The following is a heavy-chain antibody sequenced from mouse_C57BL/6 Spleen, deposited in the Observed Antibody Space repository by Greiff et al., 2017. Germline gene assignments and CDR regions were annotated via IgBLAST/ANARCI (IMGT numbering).Heavy chain of an antibody. V-gene: IGHV1-50*01. D-gene: IGHD2-5*01. Sequence: QVHVKQPGAELVKPGASVKLSCKASGYTFTSYWMQWVKQRPGQGLEWIGEIDPSDSYTNYNQKFKGKATLTVDTSSSTAYMQLSSLTSEDSAVYYCARGGDYSNYFDYWGQGTTLTVSS. CDR2: IDPSDSYT. CDR3: ARGGDYSNYFDY. J-gene: IGHJ2*01. CDR1: GYTFTSYW.